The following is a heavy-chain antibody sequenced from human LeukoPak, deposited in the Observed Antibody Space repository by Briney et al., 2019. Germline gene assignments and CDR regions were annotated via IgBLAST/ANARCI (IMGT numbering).Heavy chain of an antibody. V-gene: IGHV4-59*01. CDR1: GGSISSYY. Sequence: SETLSLTCTVSGGSISSYYWSWIRQPPGKGLEWIGYIYYSGSTNYNPSLKSRVTISVDTSKNQFSLKLSSVTAADTAVYYCARGTYYYDSSGCHWGQGTLVTVSS. J-gene: IGHJ4*02. D-gene: IGHD3-22*01. CDR3: ARGTYYYDSSGCH. CDR2: IYYSGST.